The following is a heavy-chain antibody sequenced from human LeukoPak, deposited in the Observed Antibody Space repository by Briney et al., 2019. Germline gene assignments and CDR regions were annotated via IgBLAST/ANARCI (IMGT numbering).Heavy chain of an antibody. CDR1: GGPISTYY. Sequence: PSETLSLTCTVSGGPISTYYWSWIRQPPGKGLEWVGYIYYSRITNYNPSLKSRVTISVDTSKNQFSLKLSSVTAADTAVYFCARQGDGFKAANFDYWGQGTLVIASS. J-gene: IGHJ4*02. V-gene: IGHV4-59*08. CDR3: ARQGDGFKAANFDY. D-gene: IGHD5-24*01. CDR2: IYYSRIT.